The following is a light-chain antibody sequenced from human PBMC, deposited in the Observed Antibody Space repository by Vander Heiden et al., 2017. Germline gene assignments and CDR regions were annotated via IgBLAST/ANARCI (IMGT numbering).Light chain of an antibody. V-gene: IGLV3-1*01. J-gene: IGLJ2*01. CDR2: QDS. CDR3: QAGDSSTAV. CDR1: KLGDKY. Sequence: SYELTQPPSVSVSPGQTASITCSGDKLGDKYACWYQQQPGQSPVLVIYQDSKRPSGIPERFSGSTSATTATLTISGTQARDEADYYCQAGDSSTAVFGGGTKLTVL.